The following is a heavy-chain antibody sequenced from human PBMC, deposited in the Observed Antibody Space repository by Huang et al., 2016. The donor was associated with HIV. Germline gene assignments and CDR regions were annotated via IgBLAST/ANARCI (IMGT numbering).Heavy chain of an antibody. J-gene: IGHJ4*02. D-gene: IGHD5-18*01. Sequence: EVLLVQSGAELKEPGESLKISCKASGYGFSSYWFGWVRQKPGKGLEWMGFIYPRDSETKYRPSLDGQVTISADKSTRTAYLQWESLKAPDTAIYFCARQVDGFRSHFDFWGQGTLVSVSS. CDR1: GYGFSSYW. CDR2: IYPRDSET. CDR3: ARQVDGFRSHFDF. V-gene: IGHV5-51*01.